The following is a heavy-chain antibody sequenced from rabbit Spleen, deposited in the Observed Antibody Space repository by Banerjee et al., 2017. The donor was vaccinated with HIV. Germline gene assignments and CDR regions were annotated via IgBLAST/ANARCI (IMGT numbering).Heavy chain of an antibody. V-gene: IGHV1S45*01. J-gene: IGHJ3*01. Sequence: QEQLEESGGGLVKPEGSLTLTCKASGFTLSSSYWICWVRQAPGKGLEWIACIGAGSGNTHYANWVNGRFTISSDNAQNTVDLQMNSLTAADTATYFCARARDTYDDVGDYARLDLWGQGTLVTVS. CDR2: IGAGSGNT. D-gene: IGHD2-1*01. CDR3: ARARDTYDDVGDYARLDL. CDR1: GFTLSSSYW.